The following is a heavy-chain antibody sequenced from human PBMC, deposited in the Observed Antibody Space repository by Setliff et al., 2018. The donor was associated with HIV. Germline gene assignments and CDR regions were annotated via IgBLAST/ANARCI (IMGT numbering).Heavy chain of an antibody. Sequence: ASVKVSCKASGYRFTHYYMHWVQQAPGKGLEWVGRINPEDHETVYAEKFQGRVTITADTSTDTVYMELSSLRSEDTAVHYCATGYTFGPRTDYHYYYIDVWGKGTTVTVSS. CDR2: INPEDHET. D-gene: IGHD5-18*01. J-gene: IGHJ6*03. V-gene: IGHV1-69-2*01. CDR3: ATGYTFGPRTDYHYYYIDV. CDR1: GYRFTHYY.